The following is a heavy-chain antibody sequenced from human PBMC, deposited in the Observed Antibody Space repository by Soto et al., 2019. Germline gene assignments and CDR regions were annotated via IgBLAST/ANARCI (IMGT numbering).Heavy chain of an antibody. CDR3: ALEGLYSSSSGGFDY. Sequence: ASVKVSCKASGYTFTSYYMHWVRQAPGQGLEWMGIINPSGGSTSYARKFQGRVTMTRDTSTSTVYMELSSLRSEDTAVYYCALEGLYSSSSGGFDYWGQGTLVTVSS. CDR1: GYTFTSYY. J-gene: IGHJ4*02. CDR2: INPSGGST. V-gene: IGHV1-46*01. D-gene: IGHD6-6*01.